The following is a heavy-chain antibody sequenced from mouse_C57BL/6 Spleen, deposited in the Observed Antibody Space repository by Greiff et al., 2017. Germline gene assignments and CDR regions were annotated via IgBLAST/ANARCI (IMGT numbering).Heavy chain of an antibody. CDR3: TTGTGFDY. J-gene: IGHJ2*01. CDR2: IDPETGGT. Sequence: VKVVESGAELVRPGASVTLSCKASGYTFTDYEMHWVKQTPVHGLEWIGAIDPETGGTAYNQKFKGKAILTADKSSSTAYMELRSLTSEDSAVYYCTTGTGFDYWGQGTTLTVSS. CDR1: GYTFTDYE. D-gene: IGHD4-1*01. V-gene: IGHV1-15*01.